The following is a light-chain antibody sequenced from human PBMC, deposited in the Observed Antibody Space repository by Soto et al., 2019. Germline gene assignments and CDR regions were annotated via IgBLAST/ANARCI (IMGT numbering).Light chain of an antibody. Sequence: IVLTQSPDSLAVSLGERATINCNSSETLIKSTNYKNYLAWYQQKPGQPPKFLIYWASARESGVPDRFSASGSGTDFTLTISGLQAEDVAVYYCQQYLKTPPTFGQGTKVDIK. J-gene: IGKJ1*01. CDR2: WAS. V-gene: IGKV4-1*01. CDR1: ETLIKSTNYKNY. CDR3: QQYLKTPPT.